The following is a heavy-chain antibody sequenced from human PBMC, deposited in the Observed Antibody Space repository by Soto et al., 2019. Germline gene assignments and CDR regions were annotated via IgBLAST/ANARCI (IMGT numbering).Heavy chain of an antibody. J-gene: IGHJ5*02. CDR3: ARTYYFWSGYPSSNWFDP. Sequence: ASVKVSCKASGYTFTSYDINWVRQATGQGLEWMGWMNPNSGNTGYAQKFQGRVTMTRNTSISTAYMELSSLRSEDTAVYYCARTYYFWSGYPSSNWFDPWGQGTLVTVSS. D-gene: IGHD3-3*01. CDR1: GYTFTSYD. V-gene: IGHV1-8*01. CDR2: MNPNSGNT.